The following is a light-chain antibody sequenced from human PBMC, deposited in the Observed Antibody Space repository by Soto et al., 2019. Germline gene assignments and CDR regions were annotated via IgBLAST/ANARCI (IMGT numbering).Light chain of an antibody. J-gene: IGKJ1*01. CDR3: MKGLQSPPT. CDR2: WGS. CDR1: QSLLHSNGYNY. V-gene: IGKV2-28*01. Sequence: DIVMTQSPLSLPVTPGEPASISCRSSQSLLHSNGYNYLDWYLQKPGQSPQLLIYWGSNRASGSPERFSGSGSGTDFTLKINRVGVEDFGFYFCMKGLQSPPTFGQGTK.